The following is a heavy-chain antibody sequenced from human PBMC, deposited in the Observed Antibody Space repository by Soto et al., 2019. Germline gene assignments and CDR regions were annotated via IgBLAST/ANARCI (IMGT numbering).Heavy chain of an antibody. CDR3: GGGVVIANYYGMDV. V-gene: IGHV3-23*01. D-gene: IGHD3-3*01. Sequence: GGSLRLSCAASGFTFSSYAMSWVRQAPGKGLEWVSAISGSGGSTYYADSVKGRFTISRDNSKNTLYLQMNSLRAEDTAVYYWGGGVVIANYYGMDVWGQGTTVTVSS. CDR2: ISGSGGST. J-gene: IGHJ6*02. CDR1: GFTFSSYA.